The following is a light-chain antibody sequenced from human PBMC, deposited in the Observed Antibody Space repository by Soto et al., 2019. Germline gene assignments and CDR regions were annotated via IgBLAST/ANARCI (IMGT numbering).Light chain of an antibody. CDR3: QQRSNWPPLT. J-gene: IGKJ4*01. Sequence: EIVLTQSPATLSLSPGERATLSCRASQSVSSYLAWYQQTPCQAPRLLIYDASNRATGIPARFSGSGSGTDFTLTISSREPEDFAVYYCQQRSNWPPLTFGGGTKVEIK. CDR1: QSVSSY. V-gene: IGKV3-11*01. CDR2: DAS.